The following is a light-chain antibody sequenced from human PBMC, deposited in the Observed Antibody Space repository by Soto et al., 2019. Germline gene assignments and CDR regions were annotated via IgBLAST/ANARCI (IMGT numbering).Light chain of an antibody. CDR3: LQYHSYPRT. CDR1: QGSRDD. CDR2: AAS. J-gene: IGKJ2*02. Sequence: AIQMTQSPSSLSASVGDGVTITCRASQGSRDDLDWYQQKAGKAPKLMIYAASNLQSGVPSRFSGSGSGTDFTLTISSLQPEDFATYYCLQYHSYPRTFGPGTKLEIK. V-gene: IGKV1-6*01.